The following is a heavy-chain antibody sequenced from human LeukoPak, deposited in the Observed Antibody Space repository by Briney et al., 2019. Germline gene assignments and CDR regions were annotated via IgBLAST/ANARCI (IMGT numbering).Heavy chain of an antibody. J-gene: IGHJ4*02. D-gene: IGHD3-3*01. CDR2: IYWDDEK. CDR3: ARSGYDFWSDYYRVYFNS. Sequence: SGPTLVKPTETLTLTCTVSGVSLITSGMSVGWIRQPPGKALEWLALIYWDDEKRYSPSLRGRLTISRDTSKNQVVLSMTNMDPVDTATYYCARSGYDFWSDYYRVYFNSWGQGTLVTVSS. CDR1: GVSLITSGMS. V-gene: IGHV2-5*02.